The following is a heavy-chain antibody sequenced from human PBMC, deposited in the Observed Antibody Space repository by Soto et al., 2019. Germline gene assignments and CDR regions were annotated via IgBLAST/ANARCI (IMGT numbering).Heavy chain of an antibody. Sequence: GASVKVSCKASGGTFSSYASSGVRQAPGQGLEWMGGIIPIFGTANYAQKFQGRVTITADESTSTAYMELSSLRSEDTAVYYCASADYSNYGADFNYYYGMDVWGQGTTVTVSS. V-gene: IGHV1-69*13. CDR3: ASADYSNYGADFNYYYGMDV. CDR1: GGTFSSYA. D-gene: IGHD4-4*01. CDR2: IIPIFGTA. J-gene: IGHJ6*02.